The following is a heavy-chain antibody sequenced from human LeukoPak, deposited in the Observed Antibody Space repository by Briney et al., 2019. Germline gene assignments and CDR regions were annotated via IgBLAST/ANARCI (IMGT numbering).Heavy chain of an antibody. CDR2: ISYDGSNK. V-gene: IGHV3-30*04. Sequence: GGSLRLSCAASGFTFSSYAMHWVRQAPGKGLEWVAVISYDGSNKYYADSVKGRFTISRDNSKNTLYLQMNSLRAEDTAVYYCARKIYGSGNPYYSYYRDVWGKGTTVTISS. D-gene: IGHD3-10*01. CDR1: GFTFSSYA. J-gene: IGHJ6*03. CDR3: ARKIYGSGNPYYSYYRDV.